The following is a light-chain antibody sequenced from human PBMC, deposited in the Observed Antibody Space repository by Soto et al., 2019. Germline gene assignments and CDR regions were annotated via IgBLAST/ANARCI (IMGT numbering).Light chain of an antibody. CDR3: LQDYDFFT. J-gene: IGKJ4*01. Sequence: AIQMTQSPSSLSASVGDTVTITCRASQGIRVGLGWYQQKPGKAPKLLIGAASNLQSGVPSRFSGSGSGTDFTLTISSLQPEDFATYYCLQDYDFFTFGGGTKVESK. CDR2: AAS. V-gene: IGKV1-6*01. CDR1: QGIRVG.